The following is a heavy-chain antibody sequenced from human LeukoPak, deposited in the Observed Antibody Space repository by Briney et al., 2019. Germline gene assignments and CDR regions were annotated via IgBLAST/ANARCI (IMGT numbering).Heavy chain of an antibody. CDR1: GYTFTSYG. D-gene: IGHD2-2*01. Sequence: ASVKVSCKASGYTFTSYGISWVRQAPGQGLEWMGWISAYNGNTNYAQKLQGRVTMTTDTSTSTAYMELRSLRSDDTAVYYCARGHYPRVVPAAIGNYYYMDVWGKGTTVTVSS. CDR2: ISAYNGNT. CDR3: ARGHYPRVVPAAIGNYYYMDV. J-gene: IGHJ6*03. V-gene: IGHV1-18*01.